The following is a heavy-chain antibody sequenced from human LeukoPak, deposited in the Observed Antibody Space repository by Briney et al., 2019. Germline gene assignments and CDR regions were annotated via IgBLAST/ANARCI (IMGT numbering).Heavy chain of an antibody. V-gene: IGHV3-9*01. D-gene: IGHD2-2*01. Sequence: PGRSLRLSCAASGFTFDDYAMHWVRQAPGKGLEWVSGISWNNGSIGYADSVKGRFTISRDNAKNSLYLQMNSLRAEDTALYYCAMLPDIVVVPAANYWGQGTLVTVSS. CDR3: AMLPDIVVVPAANY. CDR2: ISWNNGSI. J-gene: IGHJ4*02. CDR1: GFTFDDYA.